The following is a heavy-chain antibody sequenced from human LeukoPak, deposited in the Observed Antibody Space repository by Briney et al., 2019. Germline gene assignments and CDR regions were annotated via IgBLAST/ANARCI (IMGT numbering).Heavy chain of an antibody. V-gene: IGHV1-69*13. D-gene: IGHD3-10*01. CDR2: IIPIFGTA. CDR3: ARGTYINYYGSGYFDY. J-gene: IGHJ4*02. Sequence: GASVKVSCKASGYTFTSYDNNWERQATGQGLEWMGGIIPIFGTANYAQKFQGRVTITADESTSTAYMELSSLRSEDTAVYYCARGTYINYYGSGYFDYWGQGTLVTVCS. CDR1: GYTFTSYD.